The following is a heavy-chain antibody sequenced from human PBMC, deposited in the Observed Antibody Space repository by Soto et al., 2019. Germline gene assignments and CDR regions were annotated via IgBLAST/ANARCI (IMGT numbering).Heavy chain of an antibody. CDR2: ITHSGRT. CDR3: VRKYGSGSYYNGPHAFDI. J-gene: IGHJ3*02. V-gene: IGHV4-34*01. D-gene: IGHD3-10*01. CDR1: GGSFSDYY. Sequence: SETLSLTCTVYGGSFSDYYWTWIRQPPGEGLEWIGEITHSGRTKYNPSLKSRVTMSVDTSKNQFSLKLSSVTAADTAVYYCVRKYGSGSYYNGPHAFDIWGKGTMVTVSS.